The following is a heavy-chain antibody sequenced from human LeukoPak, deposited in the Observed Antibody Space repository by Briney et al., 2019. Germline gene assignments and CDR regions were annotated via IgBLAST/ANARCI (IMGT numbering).Heavy chain of an antibody. V-gene: IGHV4-39*07. CDR3: ARDYDGEFFFDY. Sequence: PSETLSLTCTVSGGSISSSSYYWGWIRQPPGKGLEWIGSIYYSGSTYYNPSLKSRVTISVDTSKNQFSLKLSSVTAADTAVYYCARDYDGEFFFDYWGQGTLVTVSS. D-gene: IGHD3-10*01. CDR2: IYYSGST. CDR1: GGSISSSSYY. J-gene: IGHJ4*02.